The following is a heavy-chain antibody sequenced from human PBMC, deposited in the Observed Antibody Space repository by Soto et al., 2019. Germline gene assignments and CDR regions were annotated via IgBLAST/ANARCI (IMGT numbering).Heavy chain of an antibody. CDR3: TRDIGGKGAY. Sequence: GGSLRLSCAASVFTFSSYWMHWFRQVPGKGLLWVSRIDEYGNTINYADSVKGRFTISRDNARNTLYLEMNSLRAEDTALYYCTRDIGGKGAYWGPGTLVTVSS. J-gene: IGHJ4*02. CDR1: VFTFSSYW. D-gene: IGHD3-10*01. CDR2: IDEYGNTI. V-gene: IGHV3-74*01.